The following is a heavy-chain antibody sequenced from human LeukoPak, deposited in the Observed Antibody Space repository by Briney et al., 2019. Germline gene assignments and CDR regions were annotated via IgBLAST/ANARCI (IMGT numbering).Heavy chain of an antibody. CDR1: GFRFSDYY. CDR2: ISSTGNSI. V-gene: IGHV3-11*01. D-gene: IGHD3-10*01. Sequence: GGSLRLPCAATGFRFSDYYMSWIRQAPGKGLEWVAYISSTGNSIFYADSVKGRFTISRDHAKNSLSLQLNSLRAEDTAVYYCAKGGIRYGYWFDHWGQGTPVTVSS. J-gene: IGHJ5*02. CDR3: AKGGIRYGYWFDH.